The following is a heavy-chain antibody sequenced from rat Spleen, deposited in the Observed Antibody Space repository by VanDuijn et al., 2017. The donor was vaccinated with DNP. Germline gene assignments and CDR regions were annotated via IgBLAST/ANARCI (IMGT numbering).Heavy chain of an antibody. J-gene: IGHJ2*01. V-gene: IGHV3-3*01. CDR2: INSAGNT. Sequence: EVQLQESGPGLVKPSQSISLTCSVTGYSIKSSYKWNWIRKFPENKLEWMAYINSAGNTNYNPSLKSRISITIETSKNQFFLQLDSVTTEDTATYYCAGGHFYDDYSIGWGQGVMVTVSS. CDR1: GYSIKSSYK. CDR3: AGGHFYDDYSIG. D-gene: IGHD1-12*03.